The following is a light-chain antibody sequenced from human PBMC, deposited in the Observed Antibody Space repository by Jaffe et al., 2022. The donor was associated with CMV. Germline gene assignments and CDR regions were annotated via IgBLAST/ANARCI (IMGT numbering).Light chain of an antibody. CDR3: QQYDDLPYT. J-gene: IGKJ2*01. V-gene: IGKV1-33*01. CDR1: QDISNY. CDR2: DAS. Sequence: DIQMTQSPSSLSASVGDRVTITCQASQDISNYLNWYQQKPGKAPKLLIYDASNLETGVPSRFSGSGSGTAFTFTISSLQAEDIATYHCQQYDDLPYTFGQGTKLE.